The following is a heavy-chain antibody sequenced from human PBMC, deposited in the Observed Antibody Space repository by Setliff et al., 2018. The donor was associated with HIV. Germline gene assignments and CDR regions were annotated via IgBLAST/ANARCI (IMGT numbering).Heavy chain of an antibody. J-gene: IGHJ4*02. V-gene: IGHV3-11*01. CDR3: ARDLIWGFDY. CDR1: GFTFSDYY. D-gene: IGHD3-16*01. CDR2: ISGSGSGV. Sequence: GGSLRLSCAASGFTFSDYYMNWIRQAPGKGLEWVSYISGSGSGVDYADSVKGRFTVSRDNARSSLYLQLNSLRSEDTAVYYCARDLIWGFDYWGQGTPVTVSS.